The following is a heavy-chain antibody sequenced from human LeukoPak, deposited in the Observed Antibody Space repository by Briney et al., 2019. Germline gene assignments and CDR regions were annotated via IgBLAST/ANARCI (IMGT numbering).Heavy chain of an antibody. D-gene: IGHD3-10*01. Sequence: PSETLSLXCTVSGGSISSSSYYWGWIRQPPGKGLEWIGSIYYSGSTYYNPSLKSRVTISVDTSKNQFSLKLSSVTAADTAVYYCSLLTMVRGVTLDYWGQGTLVTVSS. CDR1: GGSISSSSYY. CDR3: SLLTMVRGVTLDY. V-gene: IGHV4-39*01. J-gene: IGHJ4*02. CDR2: IYYSGST.